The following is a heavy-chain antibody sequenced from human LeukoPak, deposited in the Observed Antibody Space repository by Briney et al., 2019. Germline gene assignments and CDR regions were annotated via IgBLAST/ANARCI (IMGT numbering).Heavy chain of an antibody. CDR2: ISPSGGST. J-gene: IGHJ3*02. V-gene: IGHV1-46*01. CDR1: GYTFTSYY. Sequence: ASVKVSCKASGYTFTSYYMHWVRQAPGQGLEWMGIISPSGGSTSYAQKFQGRVTMTRDTSTSTVYMELSSLRSEDTAVYYCARGRNTVVTPAWDAFDIWGQGTMVTVSS. CDR3: ARGRNTVVTPAWDAFDI. D-gene: IGHD4-23*01.